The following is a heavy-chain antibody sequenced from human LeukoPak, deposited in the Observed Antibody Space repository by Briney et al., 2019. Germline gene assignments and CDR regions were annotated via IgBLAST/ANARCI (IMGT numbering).Heavy chain of an antibody. CDR1: GYTFTGYY. J-gene: IGHJ4*02. V-gene: IGHV1-2*06. CDR3: ARVKGNYYGSGSYYGDY. CDR2: INPNSGGT. Sequence: ASVKVSCKASGYTFTGYYMHWVRQAPGQGLEWMGRINPNSGGTNYAQKFQGRATMTRDTSISTAYMELRSLRSDDTAVYYCARVKGNYYGSGSYYGDYWGQGTLVTVSS. D-gene: IGHD3-10*01.